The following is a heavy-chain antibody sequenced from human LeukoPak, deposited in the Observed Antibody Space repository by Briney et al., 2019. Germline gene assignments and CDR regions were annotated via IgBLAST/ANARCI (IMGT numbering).Heavy chain of an antibody. J-gene: IGHJ4*02. V-gene: IGHV3-23*01. CDR3: AKRGRQGLKFDY. CDR1: GFTFSSYA. Sequence: SGGSLRLSCAASGFTFSSYAMSWVRRAPGGGLEWVSAISGSGGSTYYADSGKGRFTISRDNTKNTLYLQRNSPRAEDTAVYYCAKRGRQGLKFDYWGQGTLVTVSS. CDR2: ISGSGGST.